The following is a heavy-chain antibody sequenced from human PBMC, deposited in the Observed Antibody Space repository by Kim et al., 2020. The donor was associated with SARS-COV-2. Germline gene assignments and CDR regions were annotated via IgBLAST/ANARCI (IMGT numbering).Heavy chain of an antibody. J-gene: IGHJ5*02. Sequence: AQKCQGRVTTTEDTSTDTAYMELSSLRSEDTAVYYCATATTVTTSGWFDPWGQGTLVTVSS. D-gene: IGHD4-17*01. V-gene: IGHV1-24*01. CDR3: ATATTVTTSGWFDP.